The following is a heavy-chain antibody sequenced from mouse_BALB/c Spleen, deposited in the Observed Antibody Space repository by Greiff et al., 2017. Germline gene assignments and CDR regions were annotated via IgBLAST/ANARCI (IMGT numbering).Heavy chain of an antibody. CDR3: ANDGNYPFDY. CDR2: INPSSGYT. V-gene: IGHV1-4*02. D-gene: IGHD2-3*01. CDR1: GYTFTSYT. J-gene: IGHJ2*01. Sequence: VQLQQSAAELARPGASVKMSCKASGYTFTSYTMHWVKQRPGQGLEWIGYINPSSGYTEYNQKFKDKTTLTADKSSSTAYMQLSSLTSEDSAVYYCANDGNYPFDYWGQGTTLTVSS.